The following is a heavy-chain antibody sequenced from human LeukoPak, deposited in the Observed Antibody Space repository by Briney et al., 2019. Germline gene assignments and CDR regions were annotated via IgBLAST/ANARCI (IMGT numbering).Heavy chain of an antibody. D-gene: IGHD1/OR15-1a*01. V-gene: IGHV3-11*04. CDR1: GFTFSDYH. CDR2: ISSSGGTI. J-gene: IGHJ2*01. Sequence: GGSLRLSCAASGFTFSDYHMSWIRQAPGKGLEWVSYISSSGGTISYADSVKGRSTISRDNAKNSLYLQMNSLRAEDTAVYYCARDQVGTNYWYFDLWGRGTLVTVSS. CDR3: ARDQVGTNYWYFDL.